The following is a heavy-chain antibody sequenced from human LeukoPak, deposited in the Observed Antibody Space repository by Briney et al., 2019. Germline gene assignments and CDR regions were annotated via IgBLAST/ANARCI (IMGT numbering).Heavy chain of an antibody. D-gene: IGHD3/OR15-3a*01. Sequence: GGSLRLSCAAPGFTFGDTWMNWVRQAPGQGLEWVANIKQDGSETFYVASVKGRFTISRDNSKNSLYLQMNTLRAEDTALYYCATSYDMGWLIGYWGQGTLVTVSS. V-gene: IGHV3-7*03. CDR3: ATSYDMGWLIGY. J-gene: IGHJ4*02. CDR1: GFTFGDTW. CDR2: IKQDGSET.